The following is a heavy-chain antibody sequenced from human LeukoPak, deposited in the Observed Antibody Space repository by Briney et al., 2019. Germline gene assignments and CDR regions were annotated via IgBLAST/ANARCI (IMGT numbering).Heavy chain of an antibody. CDR2: INHSGST. V-gene: IGHV4-34*01. CDR1: GGSFSGYY. Sequence: SETLSLTCAVYGGSFSGYYWSWIRQPPGKGLEWIGEINHSGSTNYNPSLKSRVTISVDTSKNQFSLKLSSVTAADTAVYYCARDGYGDYMPYWYFDLWGRGTLVTVSS. CDR3: ARDGYGDYMPYWYFDL. D-gene: IGHD4-17*01. J-gene: IGHJ2*01.